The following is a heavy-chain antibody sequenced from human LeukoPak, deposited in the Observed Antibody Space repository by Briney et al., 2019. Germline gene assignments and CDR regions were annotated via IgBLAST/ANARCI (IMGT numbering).Heavy chain of an antibody. CDR3: AKISSAYYFDY. D-gene: IGHD6-6*01. CDR2: IKYDGNEE. Sequence: GGSLRLSCAASGFTFSSYWMSWMRQAPGKGLEWVANIKYDGNEEYYVDSVKGRFTISRDNSKNTLYLQMNSLRAEDTAVYYCAKISSAYYFDYWGQGTLVTVSS. V-gene: IGHV3-7*03. CDR1: GFTFSSYW. J-gene: IGHJ4*02.